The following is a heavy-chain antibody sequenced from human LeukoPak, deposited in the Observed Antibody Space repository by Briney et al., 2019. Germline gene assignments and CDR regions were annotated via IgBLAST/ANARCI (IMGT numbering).Heavy chain of an antibody. Sequence: PGGSLRLSCAASGFTFSICAMNWVRQAPGKGLEWVSGISGSGSSTYYADSVKGRFTISRDSSKNTVYLQMNGLRAEDTAIYYCAKADGSYKTLIDYWGQGTLVTVSS. J-gene: IGHJ4*02. CDR1: GFTFSICA. CDR3: AKADGSYKTLIDY. D-gene: IGHD3-10*01. V-gene: IGHV3-23*01. CDR2: ISGSGSST.